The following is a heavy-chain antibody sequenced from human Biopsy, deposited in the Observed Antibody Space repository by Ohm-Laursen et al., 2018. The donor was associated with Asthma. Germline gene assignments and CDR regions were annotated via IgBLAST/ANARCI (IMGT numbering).Heavy chain of an antibody. D-gene: IGHD2-2*01. CDR2: INSVFGTT. CDR3: ARKAGPCISRTCYSLDF. V-gene: IGHV1-69*13. CDR1: GGTFNTYV. Sequence: SVKVSCKSLGGTFNTYVIGWVRQAPGQGLEWMGGINSVFGTTTYPQKFQDRVTITADDPTSTVYMELSSLRSEVTAVYYCARKAGPCISRTCYSLDFWGQGTLVTVSS. J-gene: IGHJ4*02.